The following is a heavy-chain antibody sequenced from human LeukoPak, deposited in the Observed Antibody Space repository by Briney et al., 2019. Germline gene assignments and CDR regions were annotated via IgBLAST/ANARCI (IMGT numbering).Heavy chain of an antibody. J-gene: IGHJ4*02. CDR2: IKQDGSEK. V-gene: IGHV3-7*01. CDR3: ARDAPYSSSWAIDY. Sequence: PGGSLRLSCAASGFTFSSYWMSWVRQAPGKGLEWVANIKQDGSEKYYVDSVKGRFTISRDNAKNSLYLQMNSLRAEDTAVYYCARDAPYSSSWAIDYWGQGTLDTVSS. CDR1: GFTFSSYW. D-gene: IGHD6-13*01.